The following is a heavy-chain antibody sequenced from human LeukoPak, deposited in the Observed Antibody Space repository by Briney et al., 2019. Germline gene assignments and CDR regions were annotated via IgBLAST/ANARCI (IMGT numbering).Heavy chain of an antibody. CDR2: ISGSGGST. D-gene: IGHD3-10*01. CDR1: GFTFSSYA. Sequence: PGGSLRLSCAASGFTFSSYAMSWVRLAPGKGLEWVSAISGSGGSTYYADSVKGRFTISRDNSKNTLYLQMNSLRAEDTAVYYCAKVYGSGSYQDYWGQGTLVTVSS. CDR3: AKVYGSGSYQDY. J-gene: IGHJ4*02. V-gene: IGHV3-23*01.